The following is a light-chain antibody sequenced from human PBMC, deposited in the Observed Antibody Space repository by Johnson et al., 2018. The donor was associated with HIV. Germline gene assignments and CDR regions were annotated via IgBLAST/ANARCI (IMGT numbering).Light chain of an antibody. CDR1: NSNIGYNC. CDR3: GTWDSSLSAHYV. V-gene: IGLV1-51*02. J-gene: IGLJ1*01. Sequence: QPPSVSAAPGQKVTISCSGSNSNIGYNCVSWYQQLPGTAPKLLIYENNKRPSGIPDRFSGSKSGTSATLGITGLQTGDEADYYCGTWDSSLSAHYVFGTGTKITVL. CDR2: ENN.